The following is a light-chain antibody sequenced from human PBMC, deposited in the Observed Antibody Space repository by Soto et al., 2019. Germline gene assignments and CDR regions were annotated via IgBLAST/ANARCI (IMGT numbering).Light chain of an antibody. CDR2: GAS. J-gene: IGKJ1*01. CDR3: QQYNNWWT. V-gene: IGKV3-15*01. CDR1: QNVGTS. Sequence: EIVMTQSPATLSVSPGARAPLFCRARQNVGTSLAWYQQIPGQPPRLLIHGASIRATGVPARFTGSGSGTEFTLTISSLQSEDFAVYYCQQYNNWWTFGQGTKVDIK.